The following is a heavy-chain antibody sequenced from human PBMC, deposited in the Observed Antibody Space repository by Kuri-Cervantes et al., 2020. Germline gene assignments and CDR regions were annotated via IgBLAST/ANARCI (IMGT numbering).Heavy chain of an antibody. J-gene: IGHJ3*02. CDR1: GYTFTSYY. D-gene: IGHD3-22*01. CDR2: INPSGGST. CDR3: ARGYRYYYDSSGYHDAFDI. V-gene: IGHV1-46*01. Sequence: ASVKVSCKASGYTFTSYYMHWVRQAPGQGLEWMGIINPSGGSTSYAQKFQGRVTMTRDTSTSTVYMELSSLRSEDTVVYYCARGYRYYYDSSGYHDAFDIWGQGTMVTVSS.